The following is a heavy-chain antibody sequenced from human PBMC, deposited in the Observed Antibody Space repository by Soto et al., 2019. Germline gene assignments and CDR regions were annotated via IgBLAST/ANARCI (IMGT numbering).Heavy chain of an antibody. CDR3: ARDQEVNYADYGGSDFYYGLDV. D-gene: IGHD4-17*01. CDR2: IYHSGNA. J-gene: IGHJ6*02. V-gene: IGHV4-30-2*01. Sequence: QLQLQESGSGLVKPSQTLSLTCAVSGGSISSGGYSWSWIRQPPGKGLEWIGYIYHSGNAYYNPSLKSRLTISVDISKNQFSLKLNSVTAADAAIYYCARDQEVNYADYGGSDFYYGLDVWGQGTTVTVSS. CDR1: GGSISSGGYS.